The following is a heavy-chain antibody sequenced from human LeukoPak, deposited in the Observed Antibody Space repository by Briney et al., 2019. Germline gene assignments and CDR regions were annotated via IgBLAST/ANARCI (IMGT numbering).Heavy chain of an antibody. V-gene: IGHV3-33*01. CDR3: ARGGYCSGGSCYSGGY. J-gene: IGHJ4*02. D-gene: IGHD2-15*01. Sequence: GGSLRLSCAASGFTFSSYGMHWVRQAPGKGLEWVAVIWYDGSNKYYADSVKGRFTISRDNSKNTLYLQMNSLRAEDTAVYYCARGGYCSGGSCYSGGYWGQGTLVTVSS. CDR2: IWYDGSNK. CDR1: GFTFSSYG.